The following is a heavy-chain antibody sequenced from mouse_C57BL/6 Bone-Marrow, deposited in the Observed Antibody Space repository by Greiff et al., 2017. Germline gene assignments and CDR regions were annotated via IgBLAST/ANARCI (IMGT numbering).Heavy chain of an antibody. Sequence: VQLQQSGAELVRPGPSVKVSCKASGYAFTNYLIEWVKQRPGQGLEWIGVINPGSGGTNYNEKFKGKATLTADKSSSTAYMQLSSLTSEDSAVYCCARGGSTRVTTWDYWGQGTLVTVSA. CDR2: INPGSGGT. CDR3: ARGGSTRVTTWDY. J-gene: IGHJ3*01. V-gene: IGHV1-54*01. CDR1: GYAFTNYL. D-gene: IGHD2-2*01.